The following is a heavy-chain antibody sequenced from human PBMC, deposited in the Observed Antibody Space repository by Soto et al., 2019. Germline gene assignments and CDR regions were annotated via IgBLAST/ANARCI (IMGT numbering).Heavy chain of an antibody. D-gene: IGHD3-22*01. CDR1: GITISNYP. J-gene: IGHJ4*02. V-gene: IGHV3-23*01. CDR2: ISGSGDRT. CDR3: VKDDGGYPSTAPH. Sequence: EVQLLESGGGLVQPGGSLRLSCAASGITISNYPMRWVRQAPGKGLDWVSGISGSGDRTYYADSAKGRFTISKDISRNALSLQLDSLGFEDTAVYFCVKDDGGYPSTAPHWGQGTLVTVSS.